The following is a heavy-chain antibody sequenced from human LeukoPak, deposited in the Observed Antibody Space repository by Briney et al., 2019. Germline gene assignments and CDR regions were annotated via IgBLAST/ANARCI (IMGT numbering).Heavy chain of an antibody. V-gene: IGHV4-31*03. Sequence: SETLSLTCTLSGGSISRGGYHWSWIRQQPGKGLEWIGYIYFSGSTYYNPSLKSRVTISVDTSKNQFSLKLSSVTAADTAVYYCARTIRAPAHFDYWGQGTLVTVSS. CDR3: ARTIRAPAHFDY. CDR2: IYFSGST. D-gene: IGHD5-24*01. CDR1: GGSISRGGYH. J-gene: IGHJ4*02.